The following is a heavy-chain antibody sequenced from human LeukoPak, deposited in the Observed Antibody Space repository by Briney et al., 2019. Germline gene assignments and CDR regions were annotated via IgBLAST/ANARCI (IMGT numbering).Heavy chain of an antibody. J-gene: IGHJ4*02. CDR1: GGSISSGIYY. CDR3: ARHVRQQLPPKAFDY. D-gene: IGHD6-13*01. Sequence: SETLSLTCTVSGGSISSGIYYWGWIRQPPGKGLEWIGSIYYSGNAYYNPSLKSRVTISVDTSKNQLSLKLNSVTAADTAVYYCARHVRQQLPPKAFDYWGQGTLVTASS. V-gene: IGHV4-39*01. CDR2: IYYSGNA.